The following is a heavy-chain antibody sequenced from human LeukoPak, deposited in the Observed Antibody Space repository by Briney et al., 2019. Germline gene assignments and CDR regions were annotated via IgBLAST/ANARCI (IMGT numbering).Heavy chain of an antibody. CDR3: ATGEYSSSSPFDY. CDR2: ISISGGTT. Sequence: GGSLRLSCAGSGFTFSSYALSWVRQAPGKGLEWVSAISISGGTTYYADSVKGRFTISRDNSKNTLYLQMNSLRADDTAVYCCATGEYSSSSPFDYWGQGTLVTVSS. CDR1: GFTFSSYA. J-gene: IGHJ4*02. D-gene: IGHD6-6*01. V-gene: IGHV3-23*01.